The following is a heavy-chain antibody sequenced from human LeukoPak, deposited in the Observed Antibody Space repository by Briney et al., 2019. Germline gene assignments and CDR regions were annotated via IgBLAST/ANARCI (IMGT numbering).Heavy chain of an antibody. Sequence: SETLSLTCTLSGGSISSSSYYWGWLRQPPGKGLEWIGSMYYSGSTYYNPSLKSRVTISVDTSKNQFSLKLSSVTAADTAVYYCARHDLSGANYYYGMDVWGQGTTVTVCS. D-gene: IGHD2/OR15-2a*01. J-gene: IGHJ6*02. CDR3: ARHDLSGANYYYGMDV. CDR1: GGSISSSSYY. CDR2: MYYSGST. V-gene: IGHV4-39*01.